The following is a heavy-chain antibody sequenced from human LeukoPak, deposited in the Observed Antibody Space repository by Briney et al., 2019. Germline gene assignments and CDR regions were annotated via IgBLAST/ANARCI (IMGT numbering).Heavy chain of an antibody. J-gene: IGHJ4*02. D-gene: IGHD5-24*01. CDR2: IYYSGST. CDR3: ARDRNGYNPLDY. CDR1: GGSISSYY. Sequence: SETLSLTCTVSGGSISSYYWSWIRQPPGKGLEWIGYIYYSGSTNYNPSLKSRVTISVDTSKNQFSLKLSSVTAADTAVYYCARDRNGYNPLDYWGQGTLVTVSS. V-gene: IGHV4-59*12.